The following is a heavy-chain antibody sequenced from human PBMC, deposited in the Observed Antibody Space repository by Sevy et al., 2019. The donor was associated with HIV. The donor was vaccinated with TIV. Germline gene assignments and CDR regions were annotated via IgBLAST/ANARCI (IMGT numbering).Heavy chain of an antibody. CDR3: AGEGGVGATIGRVGAFDI. CDR2: INSDGSSP. D-gene: IGHD1-26*01. Sequence: GGSLRLSCAASGFTLSRYWMHWVRQAPGKGLVWVSRINSDGSSPSYADSVKGRFTISRDNAKNTLYLQMNSLRAEDTAVYYCAGEGGVGATIGRVGAFDIWGQGTMVTVSS. J-gene: IGHJ3*02. V-gene: IGHV3-74*01. CDR1: GFTLSRYW.